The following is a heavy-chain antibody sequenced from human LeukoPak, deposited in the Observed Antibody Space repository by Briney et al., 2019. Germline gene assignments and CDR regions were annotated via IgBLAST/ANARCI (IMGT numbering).Heavy chain of an antibody. CDR1: GYTFTGYY. Sequence: ASVKVSCKASGYTFTGYYMHWVRQAPGQGLEWMGWINPNSGGTNYAQKFQGRVTMTRDTSISTAYMDLSRLRSDDTAVYYCARDENYYDSSGYYNWFDPWGQGTLVTVSS. D-gene: IGHD3-22*01. CDR3: ARDENYYDSSGYYNWFDP. V-gene: IGHV1-2*02. CDR2: INPNSGGT. J-gene: IGHJ5*02.